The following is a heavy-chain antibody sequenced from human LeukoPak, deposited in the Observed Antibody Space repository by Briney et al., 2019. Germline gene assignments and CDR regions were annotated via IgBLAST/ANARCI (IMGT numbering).Heavy chain of an antibody. Sequence: ASVKVSCKASGYTFASYYMHWVRQAPGQGLEWMGIINPSSGSSSYAQKFQGRVTMTRDTSTSTVYMELSGLGSEDTAVYYCSRDSSSWSKDNWFDHGGQGTLVTVSS. CDR2: INPSSGSS. J-gene: IGHJ5*02. CDR1: GYTFASYY. V-gene: IGHV1-46*01. CDR3: SRDSSSWSKDNWFDH. D-gene: IGHD6-13*01.